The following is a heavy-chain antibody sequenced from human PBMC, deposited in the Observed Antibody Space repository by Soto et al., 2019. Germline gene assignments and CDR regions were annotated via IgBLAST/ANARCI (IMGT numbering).Heavy chain of an antibody. Sequence: SETLSLTCAVYGGSFSGYYWSWIRQPPGKGLEWIGEINHSGSTNYNPSLKSRVTISVDTSKKQFSLKLSSVTAADTAVYYCARTARTPDSWGQGTLVTVSS. CDR3: ARTARTPDS. CDR1: GGSFSGYY. CDR2: INHSGST. D-gene: IGHD1-1*01. J-gene: IGHJ4*02. V-gene: IGHV4-34*01.